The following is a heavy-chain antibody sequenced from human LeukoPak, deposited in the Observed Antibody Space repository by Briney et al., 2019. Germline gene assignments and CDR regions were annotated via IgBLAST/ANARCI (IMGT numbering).Heavy chain of an antibody. CDR2: ISSTGRGT. D-gene: IGHD6-19*01. CDR3: ARRDSSGWYSLDY. Sequence: GGSLRLSCATSGFTFSSFAMTWVRQAPGKGLEWVSSISSTGRGTYYADSVKGRFTISRDSSKNSLSLQMSSLRAEDTAVYYCARRDSSGWYSLDYWGQGTLATVSS. CDR1: GFTFSSFA. V-gene: IGHV3-23*01. J-gene: IGHJ4*02.